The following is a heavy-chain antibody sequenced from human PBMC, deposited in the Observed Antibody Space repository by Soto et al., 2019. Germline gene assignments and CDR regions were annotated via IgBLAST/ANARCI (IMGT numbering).Heavy chain of an antibody. J-gene: IGHJ4*02. CDR1: GGSISRSFFY. CDR2: VYYSGTT. CDR3: ASYSYGYSYFLDY. V-gene: IGHV4-39*01. D-gene: IGHD5-18*01. Sequence: SETLSLTCTVSGGSISRSFFYWGWVRQAPRKGLEWIGAVYYSGTTYYNPSLKSRVTISLDTSENQFSLRLTSVTAADTALYYCASYSYGYSYFLDYWGQGTLVTVSS.